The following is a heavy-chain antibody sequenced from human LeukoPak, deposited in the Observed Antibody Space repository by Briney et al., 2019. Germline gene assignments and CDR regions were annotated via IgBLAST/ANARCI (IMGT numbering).Heavy chain of an antibody. CDR1: GYTFTSHY. Sequence: GASVKVSCKASGYTFTSHYIHWVRQAPGQGLEWMGIINPSGGSTSYAQMFQGRVTATRDTSTSTVYMELSSLRSEDTAVYYCARDRGGNTYWFDPWGQGTLVTVSS. V-gene: IGHV1-46*01. J-gene: IGHJ5*02. CDR2: INPSGGST. CDR3: ARDRGGNTYWFDP. D-gene: IGHD4-23*01.